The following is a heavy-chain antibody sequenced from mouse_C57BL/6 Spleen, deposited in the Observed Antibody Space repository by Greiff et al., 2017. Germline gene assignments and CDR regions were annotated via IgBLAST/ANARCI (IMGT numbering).Heavy chain of an antibody. CDR1: GFNIKDYY. J-gene: IGHJ2*01. Sequence: VQLKESGAELVRPGASVKLSCTASGFNIKDYYMHWVKQRPEQGLEWIGRIDPEDGDTEYTPKFQGKATITADTSSNTADLQLSSLTSEDTAVYCCTSHYATADWGQGTTLTVSS. V-gene: IGHV14-1*01. CDR2: IDPEDGDT. D-gene: IGHD1-2*01. CDR3: TSHYATAD.